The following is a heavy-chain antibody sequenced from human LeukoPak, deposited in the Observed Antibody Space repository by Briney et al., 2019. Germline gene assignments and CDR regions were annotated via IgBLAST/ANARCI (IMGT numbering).Heavy chain of an antibody. CDR2: ISYYGNHK. Sequence: PGESLRLSCAASGLRFSSHAMHWVRQTPGKGLEWVAIISYYGNHKNYGDSVKGRFTISRDNFEHTLDLEMNSLRSEDTAVYYCAREIWDLAGCSRFDSWGPGTLVTVSS. V-gene: IGHV3-30-3*01. CDR1: GLRFSSHA. CDR3: AREIWDLAGCSRFDS. D-gene: IGHD1-26*01. J-gene: IGHJ4*02.